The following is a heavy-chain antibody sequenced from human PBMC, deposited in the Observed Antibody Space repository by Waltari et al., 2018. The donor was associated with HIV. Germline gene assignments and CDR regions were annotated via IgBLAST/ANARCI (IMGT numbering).Heavy chain of an antibody. V-gene: IGHV3-7*01. J-gene: IGHJ4*02. CDR2: INTDGTEN. CDR3: ARDRGWQQFDY. D-gene: IGHD3-10*01. CDR1: GFHFSATW. Sequence: EVQLVESGGGLVKPGGSLSISCTVSGFHFSATWMTWIRQAPGEGLERVANINTDGTENYYVDSVKGRFTISRDNAKNALYLQMNSLRVEDTAVYYCARDRGWQQFDYWGRGTLVTVSS.